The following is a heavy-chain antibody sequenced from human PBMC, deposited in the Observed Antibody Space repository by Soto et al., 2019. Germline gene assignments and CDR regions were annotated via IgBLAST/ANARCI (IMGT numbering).Heavy chain of an antibody. CDR3: ARLGGDLLYYFDF. D-gene: IGHD2-21*02. CDR2: INHSGST. Sequence: SETLSLTCAVYGGSFSGYYWSWIRQPPGKGLECIGEINHSGSTNYNPSLKSRVTISVDTSKNQFSLKLSSVTAADTAVYYCARLGGDLLYYFDFWGQGTLVTVSS. V-gene: IGHV4-34*01. CDR1: GGSFSGYY. J-gene: IGHJ4*02.